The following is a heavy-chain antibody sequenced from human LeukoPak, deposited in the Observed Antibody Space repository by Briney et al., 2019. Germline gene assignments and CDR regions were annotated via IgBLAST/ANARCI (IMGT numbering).Heavy chain of an antibody. D-gene: IGHD3-10*01. CDR1: GDSISSTSYY. V-gene: IGHV4-39*01. Sequence: SETLSLXCTVSGDSISSTSYYWDWNRQPPGKGLEWIGSIYNSGTTYYNPSLKSRVTISVDTSKNQFSLKVSSVTAADTAVYYCASRVYGLGSFNYWGQGTLVTVSS. J-gene: IGHJ4*01. CDR2: IYNSGTT. CDR3: ASRVYGLGSFNY.